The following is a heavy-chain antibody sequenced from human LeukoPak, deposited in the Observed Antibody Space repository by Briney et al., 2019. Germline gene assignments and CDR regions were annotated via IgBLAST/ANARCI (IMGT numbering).Heavy chain of an antibody. Sequence: PGGSLRLSCAASGFTFSSYSMNWVRQAPGKGLEWVSYISSSSSTIYYADSVKGRFTISRDNAKNSLYLQMNSLRAEDTAVYYCARGGAWGSYRFGFDYWGQGTLVTVSS. V-gene: IGHV3-48*01. J-gene: IGHJ4*02. CDR3: ARGGAWGSYRFGFDY. D-gene: IGHD3-16*02. CDR1: GFTFSSYS. CDR2: ISSSSSTI.